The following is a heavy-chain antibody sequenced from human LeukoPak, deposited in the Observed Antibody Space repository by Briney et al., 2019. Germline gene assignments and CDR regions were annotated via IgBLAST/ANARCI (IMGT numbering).Heavy chain of an antibody. Sequence: SETLSLICAVSGGSISGNNWWSWVRQPPGKGLEWIGEISHSGSTGYNSSLKSRVTISVDKSKNQFSLKLSSVTAADTAVYYCATTGGYGLGWGQGTLVTVSS. V-gene: IGHV4-4*02. CDR1: GGSISGNNW. J-gene: IGHJ4*02. CDR2: ISHSGST. D-gene: IGHD3-16*01. CDR3: ATTGGYGLG.